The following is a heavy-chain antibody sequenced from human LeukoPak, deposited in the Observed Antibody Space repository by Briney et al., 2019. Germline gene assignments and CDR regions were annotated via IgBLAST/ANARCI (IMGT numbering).Heavy chain of an antibody. CDR1: GVSISSYY. CDR2: IDYRGST. CDR3: ARDRSYGYFDY. V-gene: IGHV4-59*01. Sequence: SETLSLTCTVSGVSISSYYWSWIRQPPGKGLEWIGFIDYRGSTKYNPSLKSRVTISIDTSKTQFSLKLSSVTAADTAVYYCARDRSYGYFDYWGQGTLVTVSS. J-gene: IGHJ4*02. D-gene: IGHD5-18*01.